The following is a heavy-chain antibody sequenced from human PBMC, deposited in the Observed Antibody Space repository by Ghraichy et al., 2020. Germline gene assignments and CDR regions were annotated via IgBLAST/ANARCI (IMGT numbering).Heavy chain of an antibody. D-gene: IGHD6-19*01. V-gene: IGHV3-30-3*01. CDR1: RFTFAAFP. Sequence: LSLTCAASRFTFAAFPMHWVRQAPGKGLEWVALMSNDGINKYFADSVKGRFTVSRDNSKNTLYLQMNSLRTEDTAVYYCVTDRLGDSGWYNFEYWGHGTLVTVSS. CDR3: VTDRLGDSGWYNFEY. CDR2: MSNDGINK. J-gene: IGHJ4*01.